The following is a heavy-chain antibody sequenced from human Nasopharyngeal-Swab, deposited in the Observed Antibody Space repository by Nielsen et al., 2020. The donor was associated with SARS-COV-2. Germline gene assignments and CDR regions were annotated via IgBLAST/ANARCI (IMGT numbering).Heavy chain of an antibody. J-gene: IGHJ3*01. Sequence: AETLSLTCTVSGGSISSGPYYWDWIRQPPGKGLEWIGSIYYSGNTNHNPSLKSRVSISLDTSNNQFSLKLSSLTAADTAVYYCAKSPFSHMRRAPDPWRQGTMVTVSS. V-gene: IGHV4-61*01. CDR1: GGSISSGPYY. D-gene: IGHD2-21*01. CDR2: IYYSGNT. CDR3: AKSPFSHMRRAPDP.